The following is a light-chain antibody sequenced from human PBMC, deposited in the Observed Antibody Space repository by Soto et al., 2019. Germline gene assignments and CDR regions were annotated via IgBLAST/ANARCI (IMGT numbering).Light chain of an antibody. J-gene: IGLJ1*01. CDR1: SSDVGGYNY. CDR2: EVS. V-gene: IGLV2-14*01. Sequence: QSALTQPAPVSGSPGQSITISCTGTSSDVGGYNYVSWYQQHPGKAPKLMIYEVSNRPSGVSNRFSGSKSGNTASLTISGLQDEDEADYYCSSYTSSSVPYVFGTGTKLTVL. CDR3: SSYTSSSVPYV.